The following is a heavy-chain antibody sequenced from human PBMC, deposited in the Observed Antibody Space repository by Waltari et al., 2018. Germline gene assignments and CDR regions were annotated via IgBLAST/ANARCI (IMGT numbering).Heavy chain of an antibody. CDR3: ARDSSSYYYYYYMDV. J-gene: IGHJ6*03. Sequence: QVQLQESGPGLVKPSETLSLTCTVSGGSISSYYWSWIRQHAGKGLEWIGRIYTSGSTNYNPSLKSRVTMSVDTSKNQFSLKLSSVTAADTAVYYCARDSSSYYYYYYMDVWGKGTTVTISS. CDR2: IYTSGST. V-gene: IGHV4-4*07. D-gene: IGHD6-6*01. CDR1: GGSISSYY.